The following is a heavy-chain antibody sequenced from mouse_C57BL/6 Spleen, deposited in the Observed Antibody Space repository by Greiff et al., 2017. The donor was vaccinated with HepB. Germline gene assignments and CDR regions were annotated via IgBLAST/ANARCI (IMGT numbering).Heavy chain of an antibody. J-gene: IGHJ2*01. D-gene: IGHD2-5*01. Sequence: VQLQQPGAELVKPGASVKMSCKASGYTFTSYWITWVKQRPGQGLEWIGDIYPGSGSTNYNEKFKSKATLTVDTSSSTAYMQLSSLTSEDSAVYYGAREGDYSNYFDYWGQGTTLTVSS. V-gene: IGHV1-55*01. CDR3: AREGDYSNYFDY. CDR2: IYPGSGST. CDR1: GYTFTSYW.